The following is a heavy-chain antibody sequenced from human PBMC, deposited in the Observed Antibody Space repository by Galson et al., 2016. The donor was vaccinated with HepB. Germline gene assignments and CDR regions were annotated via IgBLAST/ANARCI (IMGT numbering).Heavy chain of an antibody. J-gene: IGHJ5*02. CDR1: GFTGSGSA. V-gene: IGHV3-73*01. CDR2: IRSKANNYAT. D-gene: IGHD3-3*01. Sequence: SLRLRCAATGFTGSGSAMHWVRQASGKGLEWVGRIRSKANNYATAYAASVKGRFTISRDDSKNTAYLQMNSLKTEDTAVSYCTCLTIFGVVPNSWVPGPLFPVSS. CDR3: TCLTIFGVVPNS.